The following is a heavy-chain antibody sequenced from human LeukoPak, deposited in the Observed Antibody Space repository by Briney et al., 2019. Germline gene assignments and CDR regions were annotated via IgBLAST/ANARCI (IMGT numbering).Heavy chain of an antibody. Sequence: PSETLSLTCALYDGSFSSYSWSWTWIRQTPEKGLEWIGEIIEKGNANYNPSLKSRVTIDLDTSKNQFSLKLSSVTAADTAMYYCARVLVTGNTGYYMDVWGKGTTVTVSS. CDR2: IIEKGNA. CDR1: DGSFSSYS. CDR3: ARVLVTGNTGYYMDV. J-gene: IGHJ6*03. V-gene: IGHV4-34*12. D-gene: IGHD6-19*01.